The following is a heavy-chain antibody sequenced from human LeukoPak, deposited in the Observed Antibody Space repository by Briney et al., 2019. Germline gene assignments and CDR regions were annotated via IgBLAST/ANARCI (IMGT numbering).Heavy chain of an antibody. CDR3: ARGHSNYGDYFDY. D-gene: IGHD4-11*01. CDR1: GFTFSSYA. CDR2: ISGSGGST. J-gene: IGHJ4*02. Sequence: PGGSLRLSCAASGFTFSSYAMSWVRQASGKGLEWVSAISGSGGSTYYADSVKGRFTISRDNAKSSLSLQMNSLRAEDTAVYYCARGHSNYGDYFDYWGQGTLVTVSS. V-gene: IGHV3-23*01.